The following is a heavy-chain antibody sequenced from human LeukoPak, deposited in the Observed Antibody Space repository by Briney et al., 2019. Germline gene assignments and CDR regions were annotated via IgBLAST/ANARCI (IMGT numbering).Heavy chain of an antibody. V-gene: IGHV4-59*08. CDR2: IYYSGST. Sequence: SQTLSLTCTVSGGSISSYYWSWIRQPPGKGLEWIGYIYYSGSTNYNPSLKSRVTISVDTSKNQFSLKLSSVTAADTAVYYCARHLGYCSSTSCYSWLDPWGQGTLVTVSS. J-gene: IGHJ5*02. D-gene: IGHD2-2*01. CDR3: ARHLGYCSSTSCYSWLDP. CDR1: GGSISSYY.